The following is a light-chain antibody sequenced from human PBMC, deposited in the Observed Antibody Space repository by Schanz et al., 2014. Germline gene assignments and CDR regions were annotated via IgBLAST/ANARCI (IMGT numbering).Light chain of an antibody. CDR2: DVS. CDR3: CSYTTGIPWV. Sequence: QSALTQPASVSGSPGQSITLSCTGTSSDVGTFNYVSWYQQHPGKAPKLMLYDVSHRPSGVSDRFSGSKSGNTASLTISGLQAEDEADYYCCSYTTGIPWVFGGGTKLTVL. J-gene: IGLJ3*02. V-gene: IGLV2-14*03. CDR1: SSDVGTFNY.